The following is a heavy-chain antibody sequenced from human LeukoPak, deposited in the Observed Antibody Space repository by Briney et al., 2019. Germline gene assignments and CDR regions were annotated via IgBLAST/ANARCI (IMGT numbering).Heavy chain of an antibody. V-gene: IGHV3-30*04. CDR3: AKASVYVYYGMDV. J-gene: IGHJ6*02. D-gene: IGHD3-16*02. Sequence: GGSLRLSCAASGFTFSNYAMHWVRQAPGKGLEWVAVISYDGSNKYYADSVKGRFTISRDNSKNTLYLQMNSLRAEDTAVYYCAKASVYVYYGMDVWGQGTTVTVSS. CDR1: GFTFSNYA. CDR2: ISYDGSNK.